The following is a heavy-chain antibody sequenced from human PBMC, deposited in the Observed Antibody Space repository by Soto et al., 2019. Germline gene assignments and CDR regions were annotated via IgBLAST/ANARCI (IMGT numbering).Heavy chain of an antibody. Sequence: QIELVQSGTEVKKPGASVKVSCKASGYSFPDYGISWVRQAPRQGVEWMGWMSIYNVNANYAEKFQDRVTMTADRSTTTAYMELMSLTSDDTGMYFCAGCRTETSSCEYWGQGTLVIVSS. V-gene: IGHV1-18*01. CDR2: MSIYNVNA. CDR1: GYSFPDYG. J-gene: IGHJ4*02. CDR3: AGCRTETSSCEY. D-gene: IGHD2-15*01.